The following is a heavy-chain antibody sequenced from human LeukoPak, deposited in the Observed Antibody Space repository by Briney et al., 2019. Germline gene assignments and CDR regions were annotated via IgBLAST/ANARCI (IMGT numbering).Heavy chain of an antibody. CDR1: GFTFSSYA. D-gene: IGHD4-23*01. J-gene: IGHJ4*02. CDR3: AKDRWLHSLWYFDY. Sequence: GGSLRLSCAASGFTFSSYAMSWVRQAPGKGLEWVSAISGSGGSTYSADSVKGRFTISRDNSKNTLYLQMNSLRAEETAVYYCAKDRWLHSLWYFDYWGQGTLVIVSS. CDR2: ISGSGGST. V-gene: IGHV3-23*01.